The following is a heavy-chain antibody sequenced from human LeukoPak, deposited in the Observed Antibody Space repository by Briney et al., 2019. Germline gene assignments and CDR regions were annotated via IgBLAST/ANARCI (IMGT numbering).Heavy chain of an antibody. CDR2: IYYSGST. Sequence: SETLSLTCTVSGGSISSYYWSWIRQPPGKGLEWIGYIYYSGSTNYNPSLKSRATISVDTSKNQFSLKLSSVTASDTAVYYCARDGRGGGYFQHWGQGTLVTVSS. J-gene: IGHJ1*01. D-gene: IGHD2-21*01. V-gene: IGHV4-59*01. CDR3: ARDGRGGGYFQH. CDR1: GGSISSYY.